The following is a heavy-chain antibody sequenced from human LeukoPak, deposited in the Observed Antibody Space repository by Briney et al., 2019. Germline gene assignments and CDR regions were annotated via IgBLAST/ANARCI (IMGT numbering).Heavy chain of an antibody. D-gene: IGHD2-15*01. V-gene: IGHV3-7*01. CDR2: IKDDGGEK. Sequence: QSGGSLRLSCAASGFTFSSYWMSWVRQAPGKRLEWVANIKDDGGEKYYVDSVKGRFTISRDNARNSLYLQMNSLRAEDTAIYYCARDHYCSGGSCYLRGFDPWGQGTLVTVSS. CDR3: ARDHYCSGGSCYLRGFDP. J-gene: IGHJ5*02. CDR1: GFTFSSYW.